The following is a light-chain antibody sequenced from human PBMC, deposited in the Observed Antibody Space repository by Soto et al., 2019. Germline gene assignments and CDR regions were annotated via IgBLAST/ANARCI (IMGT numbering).Light chain of an antibody. CDR2: AAS. J-gene: IGKJ1*01. V-gene: IGKV1-6*01. CDR1: QGIKND. CDR3: QQSYSTPWT. Sequence: AIQMTQSPSSLSASIGDRVTITCRASQGIKNDLGWYQQKPGKAPKLLIYAASSLQSGVPSRFSGSGSGTDFTLTISSLQPEDFATYYCQQSYSTPWTVGQGTKVDIK.